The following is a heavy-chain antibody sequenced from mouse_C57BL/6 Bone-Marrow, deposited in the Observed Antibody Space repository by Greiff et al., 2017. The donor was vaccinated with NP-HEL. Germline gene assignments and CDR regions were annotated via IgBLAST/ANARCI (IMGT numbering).Heavy chain of an antibody. J-gene: IGHJ2*01. D-gene: IGHD2-1*01. Sequence: VQLQQSGPELVKPGDSVKISCKASGYSFTGYFMNWVMQSHGKSLEWIGRINPYNGDTFYNQKFKGKATLTVDKSSSTAHMELRSLTSEDSAVYYCARSPYGNSRYYFDYWVQGTTLTVSS. CDR2: INPYNGDT. V-gene: IGHV1-20*01. CDR1: GYSFTGYF. CDR3: ARSPYGNSRYYFDY.